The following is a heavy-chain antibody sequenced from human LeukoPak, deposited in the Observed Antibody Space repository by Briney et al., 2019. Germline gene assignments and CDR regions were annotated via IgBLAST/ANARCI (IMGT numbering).Heavy chain of an antibody. Sequence: GGSLRLSCAASGFTFTTYWMHWVRQAPGKGLVWVSHINSDGSITSYADSVKGRFTISRDNAKNTLYLQMNSLRAEDTAVYYCARVPSAYSSSSGMVYWGQGTLVTVSS. CDR3: ARVPSAYSSSSGMVY. J-gene: IGHJ4*02. D-gene: IGHD6-6*01. CDR2: INSDGSIT. CDR1: GFTFTTYW. V-gene: IGHV3-74*01.